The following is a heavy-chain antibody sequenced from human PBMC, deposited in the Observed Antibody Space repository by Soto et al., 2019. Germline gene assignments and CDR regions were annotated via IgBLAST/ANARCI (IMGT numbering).Heavy chain of an antibody. J-gene: IGHJ4*02. V-gene: IGHV4-59*01. CDR3: AREGIAAAGTLYYFDY. D-gene: IGHD6-13*01. Sequence: QVQLQESGPGLVKPSETLSLTCTVSGGSISSYYWSWIRQPPGKGLEWIGYIYYSGSTNYNPSLKRRVTISVDTSKNQFSLKLSSVTAADTAVYYCAREGIAAAGTLYYFDYWGQGTLVTVSS. CDR1: GGSISSYY. CDR2: IYYSGST.